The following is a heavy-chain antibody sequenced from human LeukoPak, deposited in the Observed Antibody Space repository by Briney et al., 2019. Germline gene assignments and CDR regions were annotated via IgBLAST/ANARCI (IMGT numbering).Heavy chain of an antibody. J-gene: IGHJ5*02. CDR2: IYYSGST. V-gene: IGHV4-31*03. D-gene: IGHD2-2*02. CDR1: GGSIGSGGYY. CDR3: ARDRCSSTSCYSWFDP. Sequence: SETLSLTCTVSGGSIGSGGYYWSWIRQHPGKGLEWIGYIYYSGSTYYNPSLKSRVTISVDTSKNQFSLKLSSVTAADTAVYYCARDRCSSTSCYSWFDPWGQGTLVTVSS.